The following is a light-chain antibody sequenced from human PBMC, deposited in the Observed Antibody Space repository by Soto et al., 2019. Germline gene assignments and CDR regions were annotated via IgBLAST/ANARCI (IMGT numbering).Light chain of an antibody. Sequence: DIQMTQSPSSLSASVGDRVTITCRASQSVSTSLNWYQQKPGKDPNLLIYVASNLQERVPPRISGSGSGTEFTLTISSLQREDLATYYCQQSYINPLTFDQGTKVEIK. CDR1: QSVSTS. J-gene: IGKJ1*01. CDR3: QQSYINPLT. CDR2: VAS. V-gene: IGKV1-39*01.